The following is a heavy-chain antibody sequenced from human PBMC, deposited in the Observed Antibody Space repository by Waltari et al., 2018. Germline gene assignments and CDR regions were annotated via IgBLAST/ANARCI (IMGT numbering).Heavy chain of an antibody. Sequence: QVQLVQSGAEVKKPGASVKVSCKASGYTFINFHIHWVRQAPGSGLEWMGIIYPGGGNTSYAQKFQGRVTMTRDTSTTTVYMELSSLGSEDTAVYYCVRDRPGYRDYPSYYFDSWGQGTLVTVSS. CDR3: VRDRPGYRDYPSYYFDS. J-gene: IGHJ4*02. CDR2: IYPGGGNT. V-gene: IGHV1-46*01. CDR1: GYTFINFH. D-gene: IGHD4-17*01.